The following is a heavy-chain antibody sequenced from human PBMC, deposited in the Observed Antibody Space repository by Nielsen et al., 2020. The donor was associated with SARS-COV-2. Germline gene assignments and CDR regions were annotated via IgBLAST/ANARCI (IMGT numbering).Heavy chain of an antibody. V-gene: IGHV3-48*01. J-gene: IGHJ4*02. D-gene: IGHD6-13*01. CDR3: ARDYIAAAGSDY. CDR2: ITSGSSTI. Sequence: GESLKTSCAASGFTFSLYSMNWVRQAPGKGLEWISYITSGSSTIHYADSVKGRFTISRDNAKNSLYLQMNSLTAEDTAVYYCARDYIAAAGSDYWGQGTLVTVSS. CDR1: GFTFSLYS.